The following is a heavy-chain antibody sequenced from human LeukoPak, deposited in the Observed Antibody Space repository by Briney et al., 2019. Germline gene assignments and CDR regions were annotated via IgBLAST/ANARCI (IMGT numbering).Heavy chain of an antibody. CDR3: ARVSSNSRGDYFDY. D-gene: IGHD1-26*01. CDR1: GGTFSSSA. J-gene: IGHJ4*02. Sequence: ASVKVSCKASGGTFSSSAISWVRQAPGQGLEWMGRIIPILGIANYAQKFQGRVTITADKSTSTAYMELSSLRAEDTAVYYCARVSSNSRGDYFDYWGQGTLVTASS. V-gene: IGHV1-69*04. CDR2: IIPILGIA.